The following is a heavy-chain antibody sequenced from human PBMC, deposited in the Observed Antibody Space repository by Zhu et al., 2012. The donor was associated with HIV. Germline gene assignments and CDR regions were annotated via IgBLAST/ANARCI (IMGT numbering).Heavy chain of an antibody. D-gene: IGHD3-10*01. CDR3: ARDFVWGYYGSGSYRGYYFDY. CDR1: GYSISSGYY. Sequence: QVQLQESGPGLVKPSETLSLTCAVSGYSISSGYYWGWIRQPPGKGLEWIGSIYHSGSTYYNPSLKSRVTISVDTSKNQFSLKLSSVTAADTAVYYCARDFVWGYYGSGSYRGYYFDYWGQGTLVTVSS. V-gene: IGHV4-38-2*02. J-gene: IGHJ4*02. CDR2: IYHSGST.